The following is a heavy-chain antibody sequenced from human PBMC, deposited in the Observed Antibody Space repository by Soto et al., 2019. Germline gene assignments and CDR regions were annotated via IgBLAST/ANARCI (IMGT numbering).Heavy chain of an antibody. CDR1: GFTFSNND. Sequence: GGSLRLSWLASGFTFSNNDMHWVRQAPGKGLEWVAVISYDGSNKFYADSVKGRFTVSRDNSKNTLYLQMNTLRAEDTAVYYCAKSGPNDYWGKGTLVTVSS. J-gene: IGHJ4*02. V-gene: IGHV3-30*18. CDR3: AKSGPNDY. D-gene: IGHD5-12*01. CDR2: ISYDGSNK.